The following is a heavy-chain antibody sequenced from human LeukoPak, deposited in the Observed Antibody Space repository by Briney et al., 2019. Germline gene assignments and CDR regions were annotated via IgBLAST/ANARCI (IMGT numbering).Heavy chain of an antibody. J-gene: IGHJ4*02. CDR2: INTDGTVT. Sequence: PGGSLRLSCAASGLTFSKYWMLWVRQAPGKGLESVSRINTDGTVTTCADSVKGRFTVSRDNADNTMFLQMNSVRDEDTAVYYCATKQWLAPPPDSWGQGTPVTVSS. V-gene: IGHV3-74*01. CDR3: ATKQWLAPPPDS. D-gene: IGHD6-19*01. CDR1: GLTFSKYW.